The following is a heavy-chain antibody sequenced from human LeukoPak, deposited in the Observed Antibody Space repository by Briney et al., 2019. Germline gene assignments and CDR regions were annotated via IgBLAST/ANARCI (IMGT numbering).Heavy chain of an antibody. CDR3: AKLKRVGIAPFDD. CDR1: GFTFGHFA. V-gene: IGHV3-23*01. CDR2: ISGSGNKT. D-gene: IGHD3-10*01. J-gene: IGHJ4*02. Sequence: GGSLRLSCGVSGFTFGHFAMSWVRQAPGKGLQWVSTISGSGNKTYDADFVKGRFTISRDNSKNTLYLQMTGLRAEDTAVYYCAKLKRVGIAPFDDWGQGILVTVSS.